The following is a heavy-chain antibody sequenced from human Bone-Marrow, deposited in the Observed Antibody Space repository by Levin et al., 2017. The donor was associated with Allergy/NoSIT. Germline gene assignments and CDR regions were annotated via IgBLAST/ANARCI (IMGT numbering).Heavy chain of an antibody. D-gene: IGHD6-13*01. CDR3: ARGGTSSNDY. V-gene: IGHV1-2*02. Sequence: ASVKVSCTVSGYTFSDYYMHWVRQAPGQGLEWMGWINPKRGDANTAQKFEGRVVLTRDTSISTAYMEVRRLRSDDTALYYCARGGTSSNDYWGQGTLVNVSS. J-gene: IGHJ4*02. CDR2: INPKRGDA. CDR1: GYTFSDYY.